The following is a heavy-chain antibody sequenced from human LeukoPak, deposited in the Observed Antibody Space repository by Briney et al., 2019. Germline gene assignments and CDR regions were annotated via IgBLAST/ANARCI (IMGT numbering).Heavy chain of an antibody. D-gene: IGHD2-2*01. CDR1: GFTFSNYG. J-gene: IGHJ5*02. CDR3: ARDRTMYQLPDYLFDP. CDR2: IWYDGSNK. V-gene: IGHV3-33*01. Sequence: GGSLRLSCAASGFTFSNYGMHWVRQAPGKGLEWVAAIWYDGSNKYYADSVKGRFTISRDNSKNTLYLQMNSLRAEDTAVYYCARDRTMYQLPDYLFDPWGQGTLVTVSS.